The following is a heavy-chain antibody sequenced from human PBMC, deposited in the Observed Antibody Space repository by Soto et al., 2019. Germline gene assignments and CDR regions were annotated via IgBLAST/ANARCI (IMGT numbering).Heavy chain of an antibody. CDR3: ASYGDGHSLGDCMCV. J-gene: IGHJ6*02. D-gene: IGHD3-16*01. CDR2: IKQEESEK. Sequence: GGSLRLSCAASGFIFSSSWMSWVRQAPGKGLEWVARIKQEESEKYYVDSGKGRSTISRDNAKNSLYLQMNSLRAEDTAVYYCASYGDGHSLGDCMCVWGRGTTVTVSS. CDR1: GFIFSSSW. V-gene: IGHV3-7*03.